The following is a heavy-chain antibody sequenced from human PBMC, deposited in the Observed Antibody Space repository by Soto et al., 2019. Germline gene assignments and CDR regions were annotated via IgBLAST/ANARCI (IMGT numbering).Heavy chain of an antibody. J-gene: IGHJ4*02. V-gene: IGHV4-30-4*01. CDR2: IYYNGNT. CDR3: ARARYYDWCFDL. CDR1: GDSISSGDYY. D-gene: IGHD3-9*01. Sequence: SETLSLTCTVSGDSISSGDYYWSCIRQPPGKGLEWIGHIYYNGNTYYNPSLESRVAISVDTSKSQFSLKLTSVTAADTAVYFCARARYYDWCFDLWGLGTPVTVSS.